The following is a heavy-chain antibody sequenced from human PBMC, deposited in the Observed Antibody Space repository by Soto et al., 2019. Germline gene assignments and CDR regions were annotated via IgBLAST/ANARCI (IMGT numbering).Heavy chain of an antibody. CDR3: ARVGYSAVWILSY. D-gene: IGHD2-2*03. CDR1: GGTFSSYA. V-gene: IGHV1-69*01. Sequence: CKASGGTFSSYAISWVRQAPGQGLEWMGGIIPIFGTANYAQKFQGRVTITADESTSTAYMELSSLTSEDTAVFYCARVGYSAVWILSYWGQGTLVTVSS. CDR2: IIPIFGTA. J-gene: IGHJ4*02.